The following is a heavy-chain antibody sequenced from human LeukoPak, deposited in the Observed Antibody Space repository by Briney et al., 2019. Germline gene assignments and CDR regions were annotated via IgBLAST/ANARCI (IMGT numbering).Heavy chain of an antibody. D-gene: IGHD6-6*01. J-gene: IGHJ4*02. CDR1: GFTFSSYS. V-gene: IGHV3-21*01. CDR3: ARGIEYSSSFDY. CDR2: ISSSSSYI. Sequence: GGSLRLSCAASGFTFSSYSMNWVRQAPGKGLEWVSSISSSSSYIYYADSVKGRFTISRDNAKNSLYLQMNSLRAEDTAVFYCARGIEYSSSFDYWGQGTLVTVSS.